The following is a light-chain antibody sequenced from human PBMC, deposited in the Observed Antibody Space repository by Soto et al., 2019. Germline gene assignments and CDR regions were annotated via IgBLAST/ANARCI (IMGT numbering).Light chain of an antibody. CDR1: NSDVGGYKY. V-gene: IGLV2-11*01. CDR2: DVS. Sequence: QSALTQPRSVSGSPGQSVTISCTGTNSDVGGYKYVSWYQQYPGKAPKLMIYDVSKRPSGVPDRFSGSKSVNTASLTISGLQAEDEADYCCGSYAGSYSHVFGTGTKVTVL. CDR3: GSYAGSYSHV. J-gene: IGLJ1*01.